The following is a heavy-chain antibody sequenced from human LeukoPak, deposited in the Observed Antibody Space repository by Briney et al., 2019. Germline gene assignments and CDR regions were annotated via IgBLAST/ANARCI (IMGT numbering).Heavy chain of an antibody. J-gene: IGHJ4*02. V-gene: IGHV4-59*08. CDR2: IYYGGST. D-gene: IGHD6-19*01. Sequence: SETLSLTCTVSGGSISSYFWSWIRQPPGKGLEWIGYIYYGGSTNYNPSLKSRVTISVDTSKNQFSLKLSSVTAADTAVYYCARGYSSGWTGVYFDYWGQGTLVTVSS. CDR3: ARGYSSGWTGVYFDY. CDR1: GGSISSYF.